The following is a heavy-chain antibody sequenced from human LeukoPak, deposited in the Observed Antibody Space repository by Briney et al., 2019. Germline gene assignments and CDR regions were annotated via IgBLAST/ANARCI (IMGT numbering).Heavy chain of an antibody. V-gene: IGHV1-18*01. CDR3: ARIVVVPAASIYYGMDV. J-gene: IGHJ6*02. Sequence: ASVKASCKASGYTFTSYGITWVRQALGQELEWMGWIGAYNGNTNYAQKFQGRVTITTDTSTSTAYMELRSLGSDDTAVYYCARIVVVPAASIYYGMDVWGQATTVTVSS. CDR1: GYTFTSYG. D-gene: IGHD2-2*01. CDR2: IGAYNGNT.